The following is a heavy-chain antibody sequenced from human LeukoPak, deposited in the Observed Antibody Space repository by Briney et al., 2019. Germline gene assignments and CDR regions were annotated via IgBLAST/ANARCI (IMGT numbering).Heavy chain of an antibody. V-gene: IGHV3-7*01. CDR3: ARDLASVLDICYFDY. D-gene: IGHD2-2*03. Sequence: PGGSLRLSCAASGFTFSSYWMSWVRQAPGKGLEWVAIIKEDGSEKYYVDSVKGRFTISRDNAKNSLYLQMNSLRAEDTAVYYCARDLASVLDICYFDYWGQGTLVTVSS. J-gene: IGHJ4*02. CDR1: GFTFSSYW. CDR2: IKEDGSEK.